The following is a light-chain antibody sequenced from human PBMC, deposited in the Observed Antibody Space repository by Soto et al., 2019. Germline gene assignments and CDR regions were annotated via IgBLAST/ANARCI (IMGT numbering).Light chain of an antibody. CDR2: DAS. Sequence: EIVLTQSPATLSLSPGERATLSCRASQSVSSYLAWYQQKPGQAPRLLIYDASNRATGIPARFSGSGSGTDFTLTISSLEPEDFATYYCQQSDNLPLTFGGGTKVEIK. CDR1: QSVSSY. CDR3: QQSDNLPLT. V-gene: IGKV3-11*01. J-gene: IGKJ4*01.